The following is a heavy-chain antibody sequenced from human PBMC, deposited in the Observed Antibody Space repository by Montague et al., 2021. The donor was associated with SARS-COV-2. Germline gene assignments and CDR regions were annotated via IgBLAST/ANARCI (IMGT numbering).Heavy chain of an antibody. D-gene: IGHD3-16*01. CDR2: IYSGGST. CDR3: ARGGGRDAFDI. J-gene: IGHJ3*02. Sequence: SLSLSCSASGLTVSSNYMSWVRQAPGKGLEWVSVIYSGGSTYYTDSVKGRFTISRDNSKNTLYLQMNSLSAEDTAVYYCARGGGRDAFDIWGQGTMVTVSS. CDR1: GLTVSSNY. V-gene: IGHV3-53*01.